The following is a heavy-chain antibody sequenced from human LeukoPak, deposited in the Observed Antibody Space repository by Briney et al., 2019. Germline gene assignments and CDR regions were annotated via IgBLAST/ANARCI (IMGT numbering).Heavy chain of an antibody. Sequence: PGGSLRLSCAASGCTFSTYAMSWVRQAPGKGLEWVSAIGASGGSTDYADSVKGRFTISRDNSKNTLYLQMNSLRAEDTAVYYCAKETGVFYGIDVWGKGTTVTVSS. CDR1: GCTFSTYA. J-gene: IGHJ6*04. V-gene: IGHV3-23*01. D-gene: IGHD1-1*01. CDR3: AKETGVFYGIDV. CDR2: IGASGGST.